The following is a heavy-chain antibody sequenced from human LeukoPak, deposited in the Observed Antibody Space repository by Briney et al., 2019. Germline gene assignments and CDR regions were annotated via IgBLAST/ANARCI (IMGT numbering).Heavy chain of an antibody. CDR2: ISAYNGNT. Sequence: ASVKVPCKASGYTFTSYGISWVRQAPGQGLEWMGWISAYNGNTSYAQKLQGRVTMTTDTSTSTAYMELRSLRSDDTAVYYCARDPRYCSSTSCSKNNWFDPWGQGTLVTVSS. D-gene: IGHD2-2*01. V-gene: IGHV1-18*01. CDR1: GYTFTSYG. J-gene: IGHJ5*02. CDR3: ARDPRYCSSTSCSKNNWFDP.